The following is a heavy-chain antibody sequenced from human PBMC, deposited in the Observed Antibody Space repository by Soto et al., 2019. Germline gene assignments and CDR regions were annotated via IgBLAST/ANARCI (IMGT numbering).Heavy chain of an antibody. J-gene: IGHJ6*02. CDR2: IIPIFGTA. Sequence: SVKVSCKASGGTFSSYAISWVRQAPGQGLEWMGGIIPIFGTANYAQKFQGRVTITADESTSTAYMELSSLRSEDTAVYYCASHVMVYAIPSYGMDVWGQGTTVTV. CDR3: ASHVMVYAIPSYGMDV. D-gene: IGHD2-8*01. V-gene: IGHV1-69*13. CDR1: GGTFSSYA.